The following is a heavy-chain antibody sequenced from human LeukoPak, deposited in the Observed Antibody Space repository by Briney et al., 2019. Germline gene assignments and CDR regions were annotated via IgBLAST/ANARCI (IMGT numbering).Heavy chain of an antibody. Sequence: PGGSLRLSCAASGFTFSSYSMNWVRQAPGKGLEWVSSISSSSSYIYYADSVKGRFTISRDNAKNSLYLQMNSLRAEDTAVYYRARGSTTVLNSNWFDPWGQGTLVTVSS. CDR1: GFTFSSYS. J-gene: IGHJ5*02. CDR2: ISSSSSYI. CDR3: ARGSTTVLNSNWFDP. V-gene: IGHV3-21*01. D-gene: IGHD1-14*01.